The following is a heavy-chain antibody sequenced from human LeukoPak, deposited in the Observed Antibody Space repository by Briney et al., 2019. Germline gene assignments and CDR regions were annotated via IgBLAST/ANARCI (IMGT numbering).Heavy chain of an antibody. CDR1: GFTFSGYG. Sequence: GKCLRLSCAGSGFTFSGYGMNWVRQAPGKGLEWVSSISSGSSYIHYADSAKGRFTISRDNAKNSLYLQMNSLRAEDTAVYYCARDVLTTFGYFSAADDFWGQGTLVTVSS. V-gene: IGHV3-21*01. CDR2: ISSGSSYI. D-gene: IGHD3-10*02. J-gene: IGHJ4*02. CDR3: ARDVLTTFGYFSAADDF.